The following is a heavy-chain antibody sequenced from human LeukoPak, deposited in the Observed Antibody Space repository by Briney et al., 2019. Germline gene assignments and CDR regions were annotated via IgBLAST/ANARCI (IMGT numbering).Heavy chain of an antibody. J-gene: IGHJ6*03. Sequence: ASVKVPCKASGYTFTGYYMHWVRQAPGQGLEWMGWINPNSGGTNYAQNFQGRVTMTRDTSMSTAYMELSRLRSDDTAVYYCARDPLWELPFYYYYMGVWGKGTTVTISS. V-gene: IGHV1-2*02. CDR2: INPNSGGT. CDR3: ARDPLWELPFYYYYMGV. CDR1: GYTFTGYY. D-gene: IGHD1-26*01.